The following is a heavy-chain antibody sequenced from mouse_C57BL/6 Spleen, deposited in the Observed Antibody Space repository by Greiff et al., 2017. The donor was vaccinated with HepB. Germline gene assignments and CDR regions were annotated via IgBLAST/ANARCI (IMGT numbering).Heavy chain of an antibody. Sequence: QSCKASGYTFTSYWMQWVKQRPGQGLEWIGEIDPSDSYTNYNQKFKGKATLTVDTSSSTAYMQLSSLTSEDSAVYYCARGGYSNYFDYWGQGTTLTVSS. D-gene: IGHD2-5*01. CDR3: ARGGYSNYFDY. CDR1: GYTFTSYW. J-gene: IGHJ2*01. CDR2: IDPSDSYT. V-gene: IGHV1-50*01.